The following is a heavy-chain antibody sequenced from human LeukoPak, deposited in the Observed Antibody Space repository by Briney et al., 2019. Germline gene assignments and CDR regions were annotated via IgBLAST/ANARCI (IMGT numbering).Heavy chain of an antibody. CDR1: GYTCTGHY. V-gene: IGHV1-2*02. CDR3: ARVRWFGELNGAFDI. D-gene: IGHD3-10*01. CDR2: IDPSSGGS. J-gene: IGHJ3*02. Sequence: ASVKVSCKASGYTCTGHYIQWVRQGPGQGLEWMVWIDPSSGGSKYAHKFQGRVTMTRDTSINTTYMELRRLRSDDTAVYYCARVRWFGELNGAFDIWGQGTMVTVSS.